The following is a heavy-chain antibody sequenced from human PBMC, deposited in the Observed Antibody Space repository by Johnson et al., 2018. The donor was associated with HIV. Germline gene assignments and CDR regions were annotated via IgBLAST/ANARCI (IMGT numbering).Heavy chain of an antibody. V-gene: IGHV3-11*04. Sequence: QVQLVESGGGLVKPGGSLRLSCAASGFTFSDYYMSWIRQAPGKGLEWVSFISSSGSSIYYADSVKGRFTISRDDSKNTLLLQMKSLRAEDTGVYFCARKSVINFDAVDIWGQGTLVIVSS. CDR1: GFTFSDYY. CDR3: ARKSVINFDAVDI. D-gene: IGHD4-23*01. CDR2: ISSSGSSI. J-gene: IGHJ3*02.